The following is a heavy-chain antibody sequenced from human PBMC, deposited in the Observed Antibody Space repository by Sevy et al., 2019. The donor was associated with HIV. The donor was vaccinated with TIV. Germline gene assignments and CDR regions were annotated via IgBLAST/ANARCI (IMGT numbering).Heavy chain of an antibody. Sequence: GGSLRLSCAASGFTFSSYGMHWVRQAPGKGLEWVAVISYDGSNKYYADSVKGRFTISRDNSKNTLYLQMNSLRAEDTAVYYCAKVRKISIAAPARGMDVWGQGTTVTVSS. J-gene: IGHJ6*02. CDR1: GFTFSSYG. CDR2: ISYDGSNK. D-gene: IGHD6-6*01. CDR3: AKVRKISIAAPARGMDV. V-gene: IGHV3-30*18.